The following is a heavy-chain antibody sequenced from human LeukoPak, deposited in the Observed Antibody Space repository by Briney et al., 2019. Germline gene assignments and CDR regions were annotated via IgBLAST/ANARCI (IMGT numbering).Heavy chain of an antibody. Sequence: PGGSLRLSCAASGFTFSDYYMSWIRQAPGKGLEWVSYISSSSGYTNYADSVKGRFTISRDNAKNSLYLQMNSLRAEDTAVYYCARMVGATNNWFDPWGQGTLVTVSS. CDR3: ARMVGATNNWFDP. D-gene: IGHD1-26*01. CDR2: ISSSSGYT. V-gene: IGHV3-11*06. CDR1: GFTFSDYY. J-gene: IGHJ5*02.